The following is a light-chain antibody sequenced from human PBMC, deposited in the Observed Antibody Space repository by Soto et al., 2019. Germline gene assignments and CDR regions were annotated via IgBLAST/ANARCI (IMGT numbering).Light chain of an antibody. Sequence: DIVMTQSPDSLAVSLGERATINCKSSQSVLHSSNSKNYIAWYQQKPGQPPNLLIYWASTRESGVPDRFSGSGSGTDFTLTISSMPAADAAVYYCQQYYSTPLTFGGGTKVDI. V-gene: IGKV4-1*01. CDR3: QQYYSTPLT. CDR1: QSVLHSSNSKNY. J-gene: IGKJ4*01. CDR2: WAS.